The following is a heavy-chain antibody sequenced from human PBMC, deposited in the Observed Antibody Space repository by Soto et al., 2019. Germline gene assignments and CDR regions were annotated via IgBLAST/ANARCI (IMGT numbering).Heavy chain of an antibody. Sequence: SETLSLTCTVSGGSISSYYWSWIRQPPGKGLEWIGYIYYSGSTNYNPSLKSRVTISVDTSKNQFSLKLSSVTAADTAVYYCARDYHSIYDYWGQGTLVTVSS. CDR1: GGSISSYY. V-gene: IGHV4-59*01. D-gene: IGHD2-21*01. CDR3: ARDYHSIYDY. CDR2: IYYSGST. J-gene: IGHJ4*02.